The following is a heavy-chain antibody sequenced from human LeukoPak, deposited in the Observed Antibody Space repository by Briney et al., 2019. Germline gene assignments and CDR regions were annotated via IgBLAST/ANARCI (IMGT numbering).Heavy chain of an antibody. V-gene: IGHV3-23*01. D-gene: IGHD4-17*01. J-gene: IGHJ4*02. CDR3: AKDHGGDDSGDYDFDY. CDR2: MSGSGGST. Sequence: GGSLRLSCAASGFTFSSYAMSWVRQAPGKGLEWVSAMSGSGGSTYYADSVKGRFTISRDNSKNTLYLQMNSLTAEDTAVYYCAKDHGGDDSGDYDFDYWGQGTLVTVSS. CDR1: GFTFSSYA.